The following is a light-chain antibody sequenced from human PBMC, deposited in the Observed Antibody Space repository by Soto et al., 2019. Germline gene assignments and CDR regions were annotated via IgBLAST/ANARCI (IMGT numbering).Light chain of an antibody. CDR2: EVA. V-gene: IGLV2-14*01. Sequence: QSVLTQPASVSGSHGQSITISCTGTSGDIGNYKYVSWYQQHPGKAPKLMIYEVANRPSGVSNRFSGSKSGNTASLTISGLQTEDEADYYCSSYTSTITLIVFGTGTKSPS. CDR3: SSYTSTITLIV. CDR1: SGDIGNYKY. J-gene: IGLJ1*01.